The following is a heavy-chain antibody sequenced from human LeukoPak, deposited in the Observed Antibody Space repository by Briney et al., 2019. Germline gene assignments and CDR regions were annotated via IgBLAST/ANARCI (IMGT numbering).Heavy chain of an antibody. J-gene: IGHJ4*02. CDR2: IFHSGST. CDR3: VGNGYYSADY. CDR1: GGSIRSNW. D-gene: IGHD3-22*01. Sequence: PSGTLSLTCAVSGGSIRSNWWSWVRQSPGKGLEWIGEIFHSGSTNYNPSLKSRVVLSVDQSKSQFPLKLTSVTAADTAVYYCVGNGYYSADYWGQGTLVTVSS. V-gene: IGHV4-4*02.